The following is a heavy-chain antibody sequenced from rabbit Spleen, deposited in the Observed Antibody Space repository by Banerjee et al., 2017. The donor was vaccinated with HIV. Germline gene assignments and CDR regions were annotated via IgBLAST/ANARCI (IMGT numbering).Heavy chain of an antibody. CDR3: VRFFDL. J-gene: IGHJ4*01. CDR1: GFDFSSYG. CDR2: IGTAEGST. Sequence: QEQLEESGGGLVQPGGTLTLTCKASGFDFSSYGISWVRQAPGKGLEWIGIIGTAEGSTYYASWVNGRFTISSDNAQNTVFLQMTSLTAADTATYFCVRFFDLWGPGTLVTVS. V-gene: IGHV1S47*01.